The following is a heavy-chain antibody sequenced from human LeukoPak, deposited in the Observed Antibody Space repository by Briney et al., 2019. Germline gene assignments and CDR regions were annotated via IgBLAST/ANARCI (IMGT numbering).Heavy chain of an antibody. D-gene: IGHD2/OR15-2a*01. CDR3: ARDFRDRSMPIEC. CDR1: GFTFSDYY. J-gene: IGHJ4*02. Sequence: GGSLRLSCAASGFTFSDYYMSWIRQAPGKGLEWLSYISRSGSSIHYADSVKGRFTISRDNAKNSLDLQMNSLRVEDTAVYYCARDFRDRSMPIECWGQGTLVSLSS. CDR2: ISRSGSSI. V-gene: IGHV3-11*01.